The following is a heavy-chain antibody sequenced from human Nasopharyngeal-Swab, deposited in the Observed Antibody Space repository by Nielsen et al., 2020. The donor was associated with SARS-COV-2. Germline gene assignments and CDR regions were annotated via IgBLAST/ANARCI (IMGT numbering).Heavy chain of an antibody. J-gene: IGHJ4*02. D-gene: IGHD1-26*01. CDR3: ARSGIVGAIYY. V-gene: IGHV4-39*07. Sequence: GSLRLSCTVSGSSISSSSYYWGWIRQPPGKGLEWIGSIYYSGSTYYNPSLKSRVTISVDTSKNQFSLKLSSVTAADTAVYYCARSGIVGAIYYWGQGTLVTVSS. CDR1: GSSISSSSYY. CDR2: IYYSGST.